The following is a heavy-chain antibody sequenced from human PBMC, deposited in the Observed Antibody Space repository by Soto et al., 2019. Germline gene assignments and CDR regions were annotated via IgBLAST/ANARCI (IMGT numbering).Heavy chain of an antibody. CDR2: IIPIFGTA. J-gene: IGHJ6*02. V-gene: IGHV1-69*01. D-gene: IGHD3-10*01. CDR3: EREPPSDIYGSGSHNIHV. CDR1: GGTFSSYA. Sequence: QVQLVQSGAEVKKPGSSVKVSCKASGGTFSSYAISWVRQAPGQGLEWMGGIIPIFGTANYAQKFQGRVTITADECASTAYMELSSLRSEDTAVYYCEREPPSDIYGSGSHNIHVWGQGTTVTVSS.